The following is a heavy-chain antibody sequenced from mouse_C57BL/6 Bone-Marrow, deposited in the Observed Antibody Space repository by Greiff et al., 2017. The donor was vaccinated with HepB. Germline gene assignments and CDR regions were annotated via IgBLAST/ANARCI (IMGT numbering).Heavy chain of an antibody. J-gene: IGHJ2*01. Sequence: VQLQQPGAELVKPGASVKLSCKASGYTFTSYWMQWVKQRPGQGLEWIGEIAPSDSYTNYNQKFKGKATLTVDTSSSTAYMQLSRLASEDSAVYYCARSHPDYWGQGTTLTVSS. CDR3: ARSHPDY. CDR1: GYTFTSYW. CDR2: IAPSDSYT. V-gene: IGHV1-50*01.